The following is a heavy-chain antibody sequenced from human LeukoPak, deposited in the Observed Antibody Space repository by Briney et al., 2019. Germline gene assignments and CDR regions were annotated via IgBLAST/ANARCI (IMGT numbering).Heavy chain of an antibody. V-gene: IGHV4-31*03. CDR2: IYYSGST. J-gene: IGHJ4*02. D-gene: IGHD6-6*01. Sequence: SETLSLTCTVSGVSISSGGYYWSWIRQHPGKGLEWIGYIYYSGSTYYNPSLKSRVTISVDTSKNQFSLKLSSVTAADTAVYYCARVSEEGIAARRGIVDYWGQGTLVTVSS. CDR1: GVSISSGGYY. CDR3: ARVSEEGIAARRGIVDY.